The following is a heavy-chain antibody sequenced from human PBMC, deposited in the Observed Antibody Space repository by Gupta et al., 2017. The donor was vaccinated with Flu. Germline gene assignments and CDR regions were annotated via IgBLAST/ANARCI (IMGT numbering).Heavy chain of an antibody. CDR1: GFSFSNYG. CDR2: ISHDGSIR. D-gene: IGHD5-24*01. CDR3: AKDWRWNYNNYGMNV. Sequence: QEEVVESGGDVVQPGRSLRLSCAAFGFSFSNYGIHWVRQAPGKGLEWVASISHDGSIRNYADSVQGRFTISRDNSESRVYLQMSSLRIEDTAVYYWAKDWRWNYNNYGMNVWGQGTTVTVSS. V-gene: IGHV3-30*18. J-gene: IGHJ6*02.